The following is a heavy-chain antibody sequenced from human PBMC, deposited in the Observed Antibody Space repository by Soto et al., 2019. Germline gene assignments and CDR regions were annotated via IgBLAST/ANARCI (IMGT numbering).Heavy chain of an antibody. D-gene: IGHD3-10*01. J-gene: IGHJ4*02. V-gene: IGHV3-30-3*01. CDR2: ISYDGSNK. CDR3: ARDDGYYGSGSYYSPFDY. Sequence: WGSLRLSCAASGFTFISYAIHFFRHSPFKGREWVAVISYDGSNKYYADSVKGRFTISRDNSKNTLYLQMNSLRAEDTAVYYCARDDGYYGSGSYYSPFDYRGQGTLVTVSS. CDR1: GFTFISYA.